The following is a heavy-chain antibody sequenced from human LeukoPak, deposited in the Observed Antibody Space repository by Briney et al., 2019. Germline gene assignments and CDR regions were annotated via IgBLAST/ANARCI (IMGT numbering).Heavy chain of an antibody. V-gene: IGHV3-9*01. CDR1: GFTFDDYA. CDR2: ISWNSGSI. J-gene: IGHJ4*02. Sequence: PGGSLRLSCAASGFTFDDYAMHWVRQAPGKGLEWVSGISWNSGSIGYADSVKGRFTISRDNAKNSLYLQMNSLRGEDTALYYCAKAYSYGYRRFDYWGQGTLVTLSS. CDR3: AKAYSYGYRRFDY. D-gene: IGHD5-18*01.